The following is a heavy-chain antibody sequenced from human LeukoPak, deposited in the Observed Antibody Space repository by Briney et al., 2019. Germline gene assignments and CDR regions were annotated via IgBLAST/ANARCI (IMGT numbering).Heavy chain of an antibody. CDR3: AKSITVVPPNWFDP. V-gene: IGHV4-34*01. CDR2: INHSGST. Sequence: SETLSLTCAVYGGSFSGYYWSWIRQPPGKGLEWVGEINHSGSTNYNPSLKRRVTISVDTSKNQFSLKLSSVTAADTAVYYCAKSITVVPPNWFDPWGQGTLVTVPS. D-gene: IGHD4-23*01. J-gene: IGHJ5*02. CDR1: GGSFSGYY.